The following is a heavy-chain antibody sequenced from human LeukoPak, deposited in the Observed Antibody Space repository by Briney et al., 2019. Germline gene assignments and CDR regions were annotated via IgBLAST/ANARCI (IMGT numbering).Heavy chain of an antibody. CDR3: PIGKYYLHY. CDR1: VDSLSGYY. V-gene: IGHV4-59*01. Sequence: PSETLSLTCTLSVDSLSGYYWSWIRQPPVKGLEWIGYMYYLGNTNYNPSLKSRLTTSLDTSKNQFSLQLRPVTAADTAVYYCPIGKYYLHYWGHRTLVTVCS. CDR2: MYYLGNT. J-gene: IGHJ4*01.